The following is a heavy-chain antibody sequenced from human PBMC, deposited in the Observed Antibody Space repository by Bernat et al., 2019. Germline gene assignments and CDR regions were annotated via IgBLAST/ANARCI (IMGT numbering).Heavy chain of an antibody. Sequence: EVQLVESGGGLVQPGGSLRLSCEASGFTFNTYWMSWVRQAPGKGLEWVANIKQDASDKYYVDSVKGRFTISRDNAKKSLYLQMASLRAEDTAVYYCARGRYCSGGSCVSDKFDHWGQGTLVTVSS. V-gene: IGHV3-7*03. J-gene: IGHJ4*02. CDR3: ARGRYCSGGSCVSDKFDH. CDR2: IKQDASDK. CDR1: GFTFNTYW. D-gene: IGHD2-15*01.